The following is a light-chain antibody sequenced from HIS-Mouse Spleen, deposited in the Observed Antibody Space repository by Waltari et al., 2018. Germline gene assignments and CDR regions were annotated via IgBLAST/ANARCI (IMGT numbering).Light chain of an antibody. Sequence: SSELTQDPAVSVALGQTVRITCQGDSLRSYYASWYQQKPGQAPVLVIYGKNNRPSWIPDRLSGSSSGNTASLTITGAQAEDEADYYCNPRDSSGNHVVFGGGTKLTVL. V-gene: IGLV3-19*01. CDR3: NPRDSSGNHVV. CDR1: SLRSYY. CDR2: GKN. J-gene: IGLJ2*01.